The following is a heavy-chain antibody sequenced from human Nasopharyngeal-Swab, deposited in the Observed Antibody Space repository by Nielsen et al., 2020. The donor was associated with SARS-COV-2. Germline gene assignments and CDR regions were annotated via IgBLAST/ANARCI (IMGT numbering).Heavy chain of an antibody. V-gene: IGHV3-74*01. J-gene: IGHJ4*02. CDR3: ARGRGSSTSMIGY. D-gene: IGHD2/OR15-2a*01. CDR2: INGDGSSL. CDR1: GFTFSNYR. Sequence: GESLKISCAASGFTFSNYRMHWVRQAPRKGLVWVSRINGDGSSLNYADFVKGRFTISTDNAKSTLYLEMNCLRAEDTAVYYCARGRGSSTSMIGYWGQGTLVTVSS.